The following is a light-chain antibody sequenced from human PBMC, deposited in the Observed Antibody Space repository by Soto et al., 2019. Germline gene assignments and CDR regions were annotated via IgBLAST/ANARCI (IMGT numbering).Light chain of an antibody. CDR1: QNINNY. CDR2: AAS. CDR3: QQSPNAPPFT. V-gene: IGKV1-39*01. J-gene: IGKJ3*01. Sequence: DIQMTQSPSSLSASVGDRVTITCRTNQNINNYLNWYQQKPGKVPKLLIFAASRLHTGVPSRFSGSVSGTEVTLTITSLQRNDLADDNWQQSPNAPPFTFDPGTKVDIK.